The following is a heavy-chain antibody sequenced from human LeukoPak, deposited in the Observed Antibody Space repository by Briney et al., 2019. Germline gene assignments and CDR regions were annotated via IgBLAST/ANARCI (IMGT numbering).Heavy chain of an antibody. CDR1: GFTFSSYA. Sequence: PGGSLRLSCAASGFTFSSYAMSWVRQAPGKGLEWVSAISGSGGSTYYADSVEGRFTISRDNSKNTLYLQMNSLRAEDTAVYYCAKRWARGGYDSYYYYGMDVWGKGTTVTVSS. CDR2: ISGSGGST. J-gene: IGHJ6*04. D-gene: IGHD5-12*01. V-gene: IGHV3-23*01. CDR3: AKRWARGGYDSYYYYGMDV.